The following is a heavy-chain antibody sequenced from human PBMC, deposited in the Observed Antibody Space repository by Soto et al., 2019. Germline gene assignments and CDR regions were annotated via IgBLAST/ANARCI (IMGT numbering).Heavy chain of an antibody. CDR3: ASSPPPTVTMYSRYFDL. CDR1: GGTFSSYA. Sequence: QVQLVQSGAEVKKPGSSVKVSCKASGGTFSSYAINWVRQAPGQGLEWMGGIIPIFGTANYAQKFQGRVTITADKSTNTGYRELRSLRSEDTAVYYCASSPPPTVTMYSRYFDLWGRGTLVTVSS. J-gene: IGHJ2*01. D-gene: IGHD4-17*01. V-gene: IGHV1-69*14. CDR2: IIPIFGTA.